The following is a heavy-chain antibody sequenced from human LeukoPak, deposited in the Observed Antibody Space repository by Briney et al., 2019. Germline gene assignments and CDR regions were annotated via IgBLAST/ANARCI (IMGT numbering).Heavy chain of an antibody. Sequence: TGGSLRLSCAASGFTFSSYWMYWVRQAPGKGLVWVSRINSDGSSTSYADSVKGRFTISRDNAKNTLYLQMNTLRAEDTAVYYCVSIPGDWGQGILVTVSS. CDR2: INSDGSST. CDR3: VSIPGD. D-gene: IGHD7-27*01. CDR1: GFTFSSYW. J-gene: IGHJ4*02. V-gene: IGHV3-74*01.